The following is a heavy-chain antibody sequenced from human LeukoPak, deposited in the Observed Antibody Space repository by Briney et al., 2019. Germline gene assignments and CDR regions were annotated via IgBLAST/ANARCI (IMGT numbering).Heavy chain of an antibody. D-gene: IGHD4-17*01. J-gene: IGHJ6*02. CDR1: GYSFTNYW. CDR2: IDPSDSYI. Sequence: GESLKISCKGSGYSFTNYWISWVRQMPGKGLEWMGRIDPSDSYINYSPSFQGHVTISADKSISTAYLQWSSLKASDTAIYFCARVRVTTSLYYYYGFDVWGQGTTVTVSS. V-gene: IGHV5-10-1*01. CDR3: ARVRVTTSLYYYYGFDV.